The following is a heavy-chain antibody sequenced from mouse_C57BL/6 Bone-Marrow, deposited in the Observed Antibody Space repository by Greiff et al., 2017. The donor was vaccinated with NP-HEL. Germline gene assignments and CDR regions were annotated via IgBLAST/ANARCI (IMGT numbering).Heavy chain of an antibody. CDR2: INPNNGGT. V-gene: IGHV1-18*01. J-gene: IGHJ4*01. D-gene: IGHD3-2*01. Sequence: VQLQQSGPELVKPGASVKIPCKASGYTFTDYNMDWVKQSHGQSLEWIGDINPNNGGTIYNQKFKGKATLTVDKSSSTAYMELRSLTSEDTAVYYCARTRHEDSNYAMDYWGQGTSVTVSS. CDR1: GYTFTDYN. CDR3: ARTRHEDSNYAMDY.